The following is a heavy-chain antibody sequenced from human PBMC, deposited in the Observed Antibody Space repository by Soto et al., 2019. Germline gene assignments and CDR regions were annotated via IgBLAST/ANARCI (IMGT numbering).Heavy chain of an antibody. Sequence: ASVKVSCKASGYTFTSYDINWVRQATGQGLEWMGWMNPNSGNTGYAQKFQGRVTMTRNTSISTAYMELSSLRSEDTAVYYCAVGETSPYYSSSWQNWFDPWGQGTLVTVSS. J-gene: IGHJ5*02. V-gene: IGHV1-8*01. D-gene: IGHD6-13*01. CDR1: GYTFTSYD. CDR3: AVGETSPYYSSSWQNWFDP. CDR2: MNPNSGNT.